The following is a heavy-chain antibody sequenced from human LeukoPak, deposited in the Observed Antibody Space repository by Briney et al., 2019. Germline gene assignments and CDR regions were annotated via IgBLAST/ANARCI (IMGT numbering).Heavy chain of an antibody. CDR2: INHSGST. CDR3: AGFSGGDYSHAFDI. J-gene: IGHJ3*02. CDR1: GGSISSYY. D-gene: IGHD2-21*02. V-gene: IGHV4-34*01. Sequence: SETLSLTCTVSGGSISSYYWSWIRQPPGKGLEWIGEINHSGSTNYNPSLKSRVTISVDTSKNQFSLKLSSVTAADTAVYYCAGFSGGDYSHAFDIWGQGTMVTVSS.